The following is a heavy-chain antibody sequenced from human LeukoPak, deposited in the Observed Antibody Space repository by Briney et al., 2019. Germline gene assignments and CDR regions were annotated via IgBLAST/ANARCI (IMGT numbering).Heavy chain of an antibody. D-gene: IGHD6-13*01. J-gene: IGHJ3*02. Sequence: ASVKVSCKASGGTFSSYAISWVRQAPGQGLEWMGRIIPIFGIANYAQKFQGRVTITADKSTSTAYMELSSVTAADTAVYYCARGRPGPYSSSWYCAFDIWGQGTMVTVSS. V-gene: IGHV1-69*04. CDR1: GGTFSSYA. CDR2: IIPIFGIA. CDR3: ARGRPGPYSSSWYCAFDI.